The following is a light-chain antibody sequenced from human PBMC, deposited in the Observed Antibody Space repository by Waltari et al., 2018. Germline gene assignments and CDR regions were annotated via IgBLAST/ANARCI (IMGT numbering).Light chain of an antibody. CDR2: EVT. CDR1: SSDVCGYNY. J-gene: IGLJ1*01. Sequence: QSALTQPPSASGSPVQSAAISCTGSSSDVCGYNYVSWYQQHPGKPPKLMIYEVTNRPSGVPDRFSGSKSGNTASLTVSGLQAEDEADYYCNSYAGSNNFVFGTGTKVTVL. CDR3: NSYAGSNNFV. V-gene: IGLV2-8*01.